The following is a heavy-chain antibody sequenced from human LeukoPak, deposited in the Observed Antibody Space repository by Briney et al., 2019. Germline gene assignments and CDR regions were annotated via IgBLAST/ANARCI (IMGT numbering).Heavy chain of an antibody. V-gene: IGHV3-30*12. D-gene: IGHD2-2*02. CDR1: EFVLSTYW. CDR2: ISYDGSNK. Sequence: GGSLRLSCTAFEFVLSTYWMIWVRQAPGKGLEGVAVISYDGSNKYYADSVKGRFTISRDNSKNTLYLQMNGLRAEDTAVYFCTRSFCSSGSCYSGGWSGDYWGQGTLVTVS. CDR3: TRSFCSSGSCYSGGWSGDY. J-gene: IGHJ4*02.